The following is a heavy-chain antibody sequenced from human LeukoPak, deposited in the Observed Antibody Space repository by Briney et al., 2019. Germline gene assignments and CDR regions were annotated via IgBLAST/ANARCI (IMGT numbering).Heavy chain of an antibody. CDR2: ISGSGDSA. Sequence: GGSLRLSCAASGFTVSSNYMSWVRQAPGKGLEWVSGISGSGDSAYYADSVKGRFTISRDNAKNTLYLQMNSLRAEDTAVYYCAGEGRGYYDILTKAFDYWGQGTLVTVSS. V-gene: IGHV3-53*01. D-gene: IGHD3-9*01. J-gene: IGHJ4*02. CDR1: GFTVSSNY. CDR3: AGEGRGYYDILTKAFDY.